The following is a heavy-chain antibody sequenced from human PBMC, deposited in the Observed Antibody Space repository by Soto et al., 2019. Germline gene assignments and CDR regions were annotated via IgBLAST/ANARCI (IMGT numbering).Heavy chain of an antibody. D-gene: IGHD2-15*01. J-gene: IGHJ6*02. V-gene: IGHV3-7*02. CDR2: IKKDGTEK. Sequence: GGSLRLSCVASGITFSNYWMSWVRQAPGKGLEWVANIKKDGTEKDYADSVKGRFTISRDNSKNTVYLQMNSLRAEDTAVYYCARNRRVAYYNGMDVWGQGTTVTVSS. CDR3: ARNRRVAYYNGMDV. CDR1: GITFSNYW.